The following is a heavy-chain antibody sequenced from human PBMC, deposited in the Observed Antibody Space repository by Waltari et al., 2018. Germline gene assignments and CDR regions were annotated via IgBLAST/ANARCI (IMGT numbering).Heavy chain of an antibody. Sequence: QVQLVPSGAEVKKPGASVKVSCKASGYTFTSYYMHWVRQAPGQGLEWMGIINPSGGSTSYAQKFQGRVTMTRDTSTSTVYMELSSLRSEDTAVYYCARGGSSGWYGGYYYYGMDVWGQGTTVTVSS. D-gene: IGHD6-19*01. J-gene: IGHJ6*02. CDR1: GYTFTSYY. CDR3: ARGGSSGWYGGYYYYGMDV. V-gene: IGHV1-46*01. CDR2: INPSGGST.